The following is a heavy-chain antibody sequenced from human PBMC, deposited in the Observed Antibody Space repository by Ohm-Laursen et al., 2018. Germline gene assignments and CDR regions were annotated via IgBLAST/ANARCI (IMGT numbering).Heavy chain of an antibody. Sequence: SLRLSCAASGFTFSTYWMNWFRQAPGKGLESVASINQDGSEKYFVDSVRGRFTIYRDNAKNSLYLQMNSLRVEDTAVYYCARARYCTSGSCYSDYWGQGTQVTVSS. V-gene: IGHV3-7*01. J-gene: IGHJ4*02. CDR3: ARARYCTSGSCYSDY. CDR1: GFTFSTYW. D-gene: IGHD2-15*01. CDR2: INQDGSEK.